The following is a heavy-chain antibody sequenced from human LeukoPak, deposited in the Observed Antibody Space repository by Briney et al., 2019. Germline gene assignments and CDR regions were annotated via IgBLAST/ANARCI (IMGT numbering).Heavy chain of an antibody. CDR3: AKDGPGSSSSY. D-gene: IGHD1-26*01. Sequence: GGSLRLSCAASGFTFSSYAMNWVRQAPGKGLEWVSGISASGGSTYYADSVKGRFTISRDNSKNTLYLQMNSLRAEDTAVYYCAKDGPGSSSSYWGQGTLVTVSS. J-gene: IGHJ4*02. CDR2: ISASGGST. V-gene: IGHV3-23*01. CDR1: GFTFSSYA.